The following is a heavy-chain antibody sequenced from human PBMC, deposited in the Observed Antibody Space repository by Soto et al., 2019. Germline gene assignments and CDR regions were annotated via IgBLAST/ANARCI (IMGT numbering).Heavy chain of an antibody. CDR3: ARTECGYYYATFDY. J-gene: IGHJ4*02. Sequence: GASVKVSCKASGGTFSSYAISWVRQAPGQGLEWMGGIIPIFGTANYAQKFQGRVTITADESTSTAYMELSSLRSEDTAVYYCARTECGYYYATFDYWGQGTLVTVSS. CDR2: IIPIFGTA. V-gene: IGHV1-69*13. D-gene: IGHD3-22*01. CDR1: GGTFSSYA.